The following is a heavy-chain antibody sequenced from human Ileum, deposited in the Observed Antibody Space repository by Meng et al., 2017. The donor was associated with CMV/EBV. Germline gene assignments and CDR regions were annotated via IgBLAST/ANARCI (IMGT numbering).Heavy chain of an antibody. CDR2: IYTTGST. CDR3: ARGEYASSSFWFDP. CDR1: EGSVITEGHY. V-gene: IGHV4-61*02. Sequence: QVHLEESGTGRVKPAHTLSLTCTVSEGSVITEGHYWTWIRQPAGKGLEWIGRIYTTGSTNYNPSLKSRVTISMDTSKNQFSLKLRSVTAADTAVYFCARGEYASSSFWFDPWGQGTLVTVSS. D-gene: IGHD2-8*01. J-gene: IGHJ5*02.